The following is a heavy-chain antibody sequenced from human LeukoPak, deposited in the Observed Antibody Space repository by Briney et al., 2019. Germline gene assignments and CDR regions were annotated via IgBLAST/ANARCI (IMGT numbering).Heavy chain of an antibody. J-gene: IGHJ5*01. CDR3: AKDGLYCTGGSCYNLFNS. CDR2: LPYDGNNE. V-gene: IGHV3-30*02. D-gene: IGHD2-15*01. CDR1: GFFFSNSG. Sequence: GGSLRLSCAASGFFFSNSGMHWVRQAPGKRLEWVAILPYDGNNEYYADSVKGRFTASRDNSENTLYLQMNSLRSEDTAVYYCAKDGLYCTGGSCYNLFNSWGQGTLVIVSS.